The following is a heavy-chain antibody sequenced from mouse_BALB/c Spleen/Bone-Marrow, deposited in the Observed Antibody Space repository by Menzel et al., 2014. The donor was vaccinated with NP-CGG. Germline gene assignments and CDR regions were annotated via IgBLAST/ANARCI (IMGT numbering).Heavy chain of an antibody. J-gene: IGHJ2*01. Sequence: EVMLVESGGGLVQPGGSLRLSCATSGFTFTDYYMNWVRQPPGKALEWLGFIRNKANGYTTEYSASVKGRFTIARDNSQNILYLQMNTLRAEDSATYYCARDKGRVFFVYWGQGTTLTVSS. CDR2: IRNKANGYTT. V-gene: IGHV7-3*02. CDR3: ARDKGRVFFVY. CDR1: GFTFTDYY.